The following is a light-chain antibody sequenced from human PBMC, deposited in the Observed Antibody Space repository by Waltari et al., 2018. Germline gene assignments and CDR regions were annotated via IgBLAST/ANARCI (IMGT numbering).Light chain of an antibody. CDR2: DAS. CDR3: QQYYEAPIT. J-gene: IGKJ4*01. CDR1: QSVSSY. Sequence: EIVLTQSTATLSLSPGERATLSCRASQSVSSYLAWYQQKPGQAPRLLIYDASNRASGIPARFSGSGSGTDFTLTISSLEPEDFAVYYCQQYYEAPITFGGGTKVEI. V-gene: IGKV3-11*01.